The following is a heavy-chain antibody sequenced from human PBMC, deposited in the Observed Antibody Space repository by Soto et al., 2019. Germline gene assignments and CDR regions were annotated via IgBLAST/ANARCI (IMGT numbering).Heavy chain of an antibody. CDR2: IHYSGSA. Sequence: SETLSLTCTVSGGSISSGGYYWSWIRQHPGKGLEWIGYIHYSGSAQYNPSLQSRVTMSVDTSKNLFSLNLSSVTAADTAVYFCVREDDGGDRDYYGLDVWGQGTTVTVSS. CDR3: VREDDGGDRDYYGLDV. J-gene: IGHJ6*02. D-gene: IGHD2-21*02. CDR1: GGSISSGGYY. V-gene: IGHV4-30-4*08.